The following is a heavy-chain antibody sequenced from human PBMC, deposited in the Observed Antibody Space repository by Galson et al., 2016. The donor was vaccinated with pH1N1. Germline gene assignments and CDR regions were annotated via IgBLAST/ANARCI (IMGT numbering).Heavy chain of an antibody. D-gene: IGHD3-10*01. CDR3: ARGIDFGELGAWFDP. CDR1: GYTFTGYY. CDR2: INPNSGGT. J-gene: IGHJ5*02. V-gene: IGHV1-2*02. Sequence: SVKVSCKASGYTFTGYYMHWVRQAPGQGLEWMGWINPNSGGTNYAQKFQGRVTMTRDTSNSTAYMELSRLRSDDTAVYYCARGIDFGELGAWFDPWGQGTLVTVSS.